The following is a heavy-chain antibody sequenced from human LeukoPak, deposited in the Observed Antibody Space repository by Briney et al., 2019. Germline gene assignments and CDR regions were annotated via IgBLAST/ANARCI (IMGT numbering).Heavy chain of an antibody. J-gene: IGHJ4*02. D-gene: IGHD3-22*01. V-gene: IGHV3-23*01. CDR1: GFTFSSYA. CDR3: AKSHDSSGYYRYLFDY. Sequence: GGSLRLSCAASGFTFSSYAMSWVRQAPGKGLGWVSAISGSGGSTYYADSVKGRFTISRDNSKNTLYLQMNSLRAEDTAVYYCAKSHDSSGYYRYLFDYWGQGTLVTVSS. CDR2: ISGSGGST.